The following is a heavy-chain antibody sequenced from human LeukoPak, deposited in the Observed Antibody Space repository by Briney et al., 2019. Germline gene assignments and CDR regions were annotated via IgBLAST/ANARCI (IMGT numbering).Heavy chain of an antibody. D-gene: IGHD3-9*01. V-gene: IGHV3-30*04. CDR1: GFTFSSYA. CDR3: ARHLRALDFDWLFRNGRGDTVDY. CDR2: ISYDGSNK. J-gene: IGHJ4*02. Sequence: GGPLRLSCAASGFTFSSYAMHGLRQATGKGLEGVAVISYDGSNKYYADSVKGRFTISRDNSKNTLYLQMNSLRAEDTAVYYCARHLRALDFDWLFRNGRGDTVDYWGQGTLVTVSS.